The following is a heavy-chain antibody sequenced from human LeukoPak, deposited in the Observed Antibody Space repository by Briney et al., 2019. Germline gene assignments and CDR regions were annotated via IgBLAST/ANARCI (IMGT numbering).Heavy chain of an antibody. CDR3: AKDQMIAVAGNGDY. CDR2: ISYDGSNK. CDR1: GFTFSSYG. Sequence: GRSLRLSCAASGFTFSSYGMPWVRQAPGKGLEWVAVISYDGSNKYYADSVKGRFTISRDNSKNTLYLQMNSLRAEDTAVYYCAKDQMIAVAGNGDYWGQGTLVTVSS. V-gene: IGHV3-30*18. D-gene: IGHD6-19*01. J-gene: IGHJ4*02.